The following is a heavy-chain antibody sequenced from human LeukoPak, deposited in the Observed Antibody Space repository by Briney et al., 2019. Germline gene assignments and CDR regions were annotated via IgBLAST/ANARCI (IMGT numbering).Heavy chain of an antibody. V-gene: IGHV3-13*01. CDR1: GFTLRSYD. J-gene: IGHJ4*02. CDR2: IGISGDT. Sequence: GGSLRLSCAASGFTLRSYDMHWVRQVTGKGLEWVSAIGISGDTYYSNSVKGRFTISRENAKNSLYLQMNSLTAGDTAVYYCARGGIPVSGIDEIDYWGQGTLVTVSS. D-gene: IGHD6-19*01. CDR3: ARGGIPVSGIDEIDY.